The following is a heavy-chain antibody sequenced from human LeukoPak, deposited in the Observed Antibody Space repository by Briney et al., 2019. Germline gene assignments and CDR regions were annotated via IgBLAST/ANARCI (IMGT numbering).Heavy chain of an antibody. J-gene: IGHJ4*02. CDR1: GFTLSNSA. D-gene: IGHD2-8*02. CDR3: AKDGSWSCTD. CDR2: IAHHGNNK. Sequence: PGGSLRLSCGASGFTLSNSAMLWVRQGPGKGLEWVAYIAHHGNNKYYADSVKGRFTISRDHSKVSLYLEMNSLRADDTAVYYCAKDGSWSCTDWGQGTLVRVSS. V-gene: IGHV3-30*02.